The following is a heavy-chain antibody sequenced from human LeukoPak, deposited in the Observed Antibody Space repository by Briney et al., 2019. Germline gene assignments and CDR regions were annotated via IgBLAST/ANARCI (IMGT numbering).Heavy chain of an antibody. CDR1: GFTFDDYA. D-gene: IGHD3-22*01. CDR2: ISWNSGSI. Sequence: PGGSLRLSCAASGFTFDDYAMHWVRQAPGKGLEWVSGISWNSGSIGYADSVKGRFTISRDNAKNSLYLQMNSLRAEDTALYYCAKFLYYYYDSSGYGFDYWGQGTLVTVSS. V-gene: IGHV3-9*01. J-gene: IGHJ4*02. CDR3: AKFLYYYYDSSGYGFDY.